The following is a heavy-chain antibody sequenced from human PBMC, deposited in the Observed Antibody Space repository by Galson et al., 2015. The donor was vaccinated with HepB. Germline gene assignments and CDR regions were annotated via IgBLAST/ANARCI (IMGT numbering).Heavy chain of an antibody. CDR1: GGTFSSYA. Sequence: SVKVSCKASGGTFSSYAISWVRQAPGQGLEWMGRIIPILGIANYAQKFQGRVTITADKSTSTAYMELSSLRSEDTAVYYCARDDAVYCSSTSCYNLRLAYYYYMDVWGKGTTVTVSS. CDR2: IIPILGIA. V-gene: IGHV1-69*04. D-gene: IGHD2-2*02. CDR3: ARDDAVYCSSTSCYNLRLAYYYYMDV. J-gene: IGHJ6*03.